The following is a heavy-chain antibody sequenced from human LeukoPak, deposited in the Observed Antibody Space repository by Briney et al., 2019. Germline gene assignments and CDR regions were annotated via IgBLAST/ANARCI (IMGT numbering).Heavy chain of an antibody. D-gene: IGHD6-19*01. CDR2: ISGSGGST. Sequence: GGSLRLYCAASGFTFSSYAMSWVRQAPGKGLEWVSAISGSGGSTYYADSVKGRFTISRDNSKNTLYLQMNSLRAEDTAVYYCAKGDSSGWLRVRYFQHWGQGTLVTVSS. CDR1: GFTFSSYA. V-gene: IGHV3-23*01. J-gene: IGHJ1*01. CDR3: AKGDSSGWLRVRYFQH.